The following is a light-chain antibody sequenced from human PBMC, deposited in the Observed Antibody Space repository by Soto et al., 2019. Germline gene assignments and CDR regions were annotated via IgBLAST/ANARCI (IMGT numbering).Light chain of an antibody. J-gene: IGKJ1*01. CDR2: GAS. CDR3: QQYGSSPRT. CDR1: QSVSSSS. V-gene: IGKV3-20*01. Sequence: EIALTQSPDTLSLSPGERATLSCLASQSVSSSSLAWYQQKPGQAPRLLIYGASSRATGIPDRFSGSGSGTDFTLTISRLEPEDFAVYYCQQYGSSPRTFGQGTKVDIK.